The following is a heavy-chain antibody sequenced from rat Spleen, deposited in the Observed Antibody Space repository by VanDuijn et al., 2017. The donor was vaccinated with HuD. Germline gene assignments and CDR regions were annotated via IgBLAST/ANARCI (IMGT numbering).Heavy chain of an antibody. CDR2: ITNSGGST. J-gene: IGHJ2*01. V-gene: IGHV5S13*01. CDR1: GFTFSIYG. CDR3: ARPTTGIPFNY. D-gene: IGHD1-9*01. Sequence: EVQVVDHGGGLEQPGRSLKLSCAPSGFTFSIYGLAWVRQAPTKGLEWVASITNSGGSTYYRDSVKGRFTISRDNAKSTLYLQMDSLRSEDTATYYCARPTTGIPFNYWGQGVMVTVSS.